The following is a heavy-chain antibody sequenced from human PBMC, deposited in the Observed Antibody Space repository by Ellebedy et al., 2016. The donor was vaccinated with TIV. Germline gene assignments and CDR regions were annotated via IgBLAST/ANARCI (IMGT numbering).Heavy chain of an antibody. D-gene: IGHD6-19*01. Sequence: AASVKVSCKASGYTFTSYYMHWVRQAPGQGLEWMGIINPSGGSTSYAQKFQGRVTMTRDTSTSTVYMELSSLRSEDTAVYYCAGDGPSIIPRTDAIAVATNYYGMDVWGQGTTVTVSS. CDR3: AGDGPSIIPRTDAIAVATNYYGMDV. CDR2: INPSGGST. V-gene: IGHV1-46*01. CDR1: GYTFTSYY. J-gene: IGHJ6*02.